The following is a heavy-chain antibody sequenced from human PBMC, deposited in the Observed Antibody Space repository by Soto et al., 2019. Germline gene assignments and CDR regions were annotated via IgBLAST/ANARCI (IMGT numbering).Heavy chain of an antibody. CDR1: GGSLSGYY. J-gene: IGHJ4*02. Sequence: QVQLQQWGAGLLKPSETLSLNCAVTGGSLSGYYWSWIRQPPGKGLEWIGEVKDGGHTNYSPSLRGRVPISSGTSSNQFSLGLNSVTAADTGVYYCARGQEGVVATHWDQGSLVTVSS. D-gene: IGHD5-12*01. CDR3: ARGQEGVVATH. V-gene: IGHV4-34*01. CDR2: VKDGGHT.